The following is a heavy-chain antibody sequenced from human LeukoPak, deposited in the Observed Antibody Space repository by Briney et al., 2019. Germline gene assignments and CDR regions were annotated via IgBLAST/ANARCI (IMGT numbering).Heavy chain of an antibody. V-gene: IGHV3-23*01. D-gene: IGHD2-8*01. CDR1: GFTFSSYA. Sequence: GGSLRLSCVASGFTFSSYAMAWVRQASGKGLAWVSTISGSGVSTYYADSVKGRFTISRDNSKNTLYLQMNSLRAEDTAVYYCAKDTLDIVLMVYDIFDYWGQGTLVTVSS. J-gene: IGHJ4*02. CDR2: ISGSGVST. CDR3: AKDTLDIVLMVYDIFDY.